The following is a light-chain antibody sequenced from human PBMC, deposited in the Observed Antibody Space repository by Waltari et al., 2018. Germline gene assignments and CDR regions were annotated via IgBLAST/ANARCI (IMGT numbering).Light chain of an antibody. CDR1: SSDVGGYNY. CDR2: DVN. V-gene: IGLV2-14*03. J-gene: IGLJ3*02. CDR3: SSFTRTNSWV. Sequence: HSALAPPASVSGSPGQSITISCTGTSSDVGGYNYVTWYQQHPGKAPRLMIYDVNNRPSGVSNRFSGSKSGNTASLTISGLQAEDEADYYCSSFTRTNSWVFGGGTKLTVL.